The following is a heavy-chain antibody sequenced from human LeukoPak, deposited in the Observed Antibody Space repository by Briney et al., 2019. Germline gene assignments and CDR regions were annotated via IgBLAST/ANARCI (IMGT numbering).Heavy chain of an antibody. D-gene: IGHD3-22*01. J-gene: IGHJ4*02. CDR3: ARAHYYYDSSGLFDY. CDR1: GYTFTGSY. V-gene: IGHV1-2*02. CDR2: INPNSGGT. Sequence: ASVKVSCKASGYTFTGSYMHWVRQAPGQGLEWMGWINPNSGGTNYAQKFQGRVTMTRDTSISTAYMELSRLRSDDTAVYYCARAHYYYDSSGLFDYWGQGTLVTVSS.